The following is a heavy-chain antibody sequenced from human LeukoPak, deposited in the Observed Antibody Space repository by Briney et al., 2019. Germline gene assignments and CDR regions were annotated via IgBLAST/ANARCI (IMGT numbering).Heavy chain of an antibody. D-gene: IGHD3-22*01. CDR1: GFTFSCYA. CDR2: ISYDGSNK. J-gene: IGHJ1*01. CDR3: ARATTYYYDSSGSPLDYFQH. V-gene: IGHV3-30-3*01. Sequence: GRSLRLSCAASGFTFSCYAMHWVRQAPGKGLEWVAVISYDGSNKYYADSVKGRFTISRDNSKNTLYLQMNSLRAEDTAVYYCARATTYYYDSSGSPLDYFQHWGQGTLVTVSS.